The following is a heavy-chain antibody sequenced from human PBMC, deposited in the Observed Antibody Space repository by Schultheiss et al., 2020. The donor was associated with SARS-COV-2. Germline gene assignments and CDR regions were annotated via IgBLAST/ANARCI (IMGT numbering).Heavy chain of an antibody. V-gene: IGHV3-48*03. J-gene: IGHJ6*02. Sequence: GGSLRLSCAASGFTFSSYEMNWVRQAPGKGLEWVSYISSSGSTIYYADSVKGRFTISRDNAKNSLYLQMNSLRAEDTAVYYCARTYSSSSVYYYYGMDVWGQGTTVTVSS. D-gene: IGHD6-6*01. CDR2: ISSSGSTI. CDR1: GFTFSSYE. CDR3: ARTYSSSSVYYYYGMDV.